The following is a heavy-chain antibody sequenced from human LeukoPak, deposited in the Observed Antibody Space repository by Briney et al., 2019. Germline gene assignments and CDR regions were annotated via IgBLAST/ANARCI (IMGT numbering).Heavy chain of an antibody. Sequence: ASVKVSCKASGGTFSTHGINWVRQAPGQGLEWVGKIIPISGIATYAQKFQDRVMITAGESTSTAYMELSSLRSEDTAVYYCARVDRDDYNYGFDYWGQGTLVTVSS. V-gene: IGHV1-69*13. J-gene: IGHJ4*02. CDR3: ARVDRDDYNYGFDY. CDR2: IIPISGIA. CDR1: GGTFSTHG. D-gene: IGHD5-24*01.